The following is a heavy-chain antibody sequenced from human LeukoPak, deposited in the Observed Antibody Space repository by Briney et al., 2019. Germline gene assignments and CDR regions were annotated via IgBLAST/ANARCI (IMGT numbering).Heavy chain of an antibody. V-gene: IGHV3-66*01. CDR3: ANTYRLLQYYFDY. D-gene: IGHD2-15*01. CDR1: GFTVSSNY. J-gene: IGHJ4*02. CDR2: IYSDDST. Sequence: GGSLRLSCAASGFTVSSNYMSWVRQAPGKGQEWVSLIYSDDSTYYADSVKGRFTISRDNSENTLYLQMSSLRAEDTAVYYCANTYRLLQYYFDYWGQGTLVTVSS.